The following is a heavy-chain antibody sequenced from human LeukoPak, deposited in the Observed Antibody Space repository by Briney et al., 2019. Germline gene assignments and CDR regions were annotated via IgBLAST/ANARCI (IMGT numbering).Heavy chain of an antibody. CDR3: AGERPSSSWYDY. Sequence: AGGSLRLSCAASGLTFSSHLMTWVRQAPGKGLEWVANIYQDGREKYYAGSVKGRFTISRDNAKNSLFLQMDSLRAEDTAVYYCAGERPSSSWYDYWGQGTLVTVSS. D-gene: IGHD6-13*01. CDR1: GLTFSSHL. V-gene: IGHV3-7*01. J-gene: IGHJ4*02. CDR2: IYQDGREK.